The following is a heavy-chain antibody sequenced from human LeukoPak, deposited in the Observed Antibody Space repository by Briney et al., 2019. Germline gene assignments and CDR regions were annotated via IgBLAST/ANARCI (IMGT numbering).Heavy chain of an antibody. J-gene: IGHJ4*02. D-gene: IGHD1-26*01. CDR1: GFTVSSNY. V-gene: IGHV3-53*01. Sequence: GGSLRLSCAASGFTVSSNYMSWVRQAPGKGLEWVSVIYSGGSTYYADSVKGRFTISRDNFKNTLYLQMNSLRAEDTAVYYCARGSIVGAFFDYWGQGTLVTVSS. CDR3: ARGSIVGAFFDY. CDR2: IYSGGST.